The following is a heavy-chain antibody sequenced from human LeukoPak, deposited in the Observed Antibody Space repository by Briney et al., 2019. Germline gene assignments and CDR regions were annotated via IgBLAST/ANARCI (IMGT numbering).Heavy chain of an antibody. CDR1: GFTLSNHW. Sequence: GGSLRLSCAASGFTLSNHWMHWVRQAPGKGLVWISRINHRGTITNYADSVNGRFTISRDNAKNTLYLQMSSLRAEDTAMYYCARGIIQESSVGADSWGQGTLVTVSS. CDR2: INHRGTIT. V-gene: IGHV3-74*01. D-gene: IGHD3-16*02. CDR3: ARGIIQESSVGADS. J-gene: IGHJ4*02.